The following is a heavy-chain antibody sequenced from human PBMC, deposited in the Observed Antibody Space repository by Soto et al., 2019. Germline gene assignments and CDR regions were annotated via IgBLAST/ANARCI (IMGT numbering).Heavy chain of an antibody. CDR2: IYPGDSHT. Sequence: PGESLKISCKGSGYSFTSYWIGWVRQMPGKGLEWMGIIYPGDSHTRYSPYFQGQVNISADKSISTAYLRWSSLKASDTAMYYCAIHLYYYDSSAYPRTYYYYGMDVWGQGTTVTVSS. V-gene: IGHV5-51*01. D-gene: IGHD3-22*01. CDR3: AIHLYYYDSSAYPRTYYYYGMDV. J-gene: IGHJ6*02. CDR1: GYSFTSYW.